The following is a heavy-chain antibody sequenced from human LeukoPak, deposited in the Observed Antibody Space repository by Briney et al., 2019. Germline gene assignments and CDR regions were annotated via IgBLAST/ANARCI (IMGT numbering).Heavy chain of an antibody. CDR1: GFTFSSYA. V-gene: IGHV3-23*01. CDR3: AKDHTSSPAAN. Sequence: GGSLRLSCAASGFTFSSYAMSWVRQAPGKGLEWVSAISGSGDDTYYAGSVKGRFTISRDNSKNTLYLQMNSLSAEDTAVYYCAKDHTSSPAANWGQGTLVTVSS. CDR2: ISGSGDDT. D-gene: IGHD2-2*01. J-gene: IGHJ4*02.